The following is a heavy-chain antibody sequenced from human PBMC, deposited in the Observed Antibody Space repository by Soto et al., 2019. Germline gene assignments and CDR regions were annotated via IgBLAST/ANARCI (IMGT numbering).Heavy chain of an antibody. J-gene: IGHJ6*02. Sequence: ASVKVSCKASGYTFTSYAMHWVRQAPGQRLEWMGWINAGNGNTKYSQKFQGRVTITRDTSASTAYMELSSLRSEDTAVYYCARDVRHYYYYYGMDVWGQGTTVTVSS. CDR1: GYTFTSYA. V-gene: IGHV1-3*01. CDR3: ARDVRHYYYYYGMDV. CDR2: INAGNGNT.